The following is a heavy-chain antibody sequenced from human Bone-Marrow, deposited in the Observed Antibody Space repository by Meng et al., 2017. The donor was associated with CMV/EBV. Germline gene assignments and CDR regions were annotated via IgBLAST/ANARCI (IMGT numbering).Heavy chain of an antibody. D-gene: IGHD2-2*02. V-gene: IGHV3-21*01. CDR2: ISSSSSYI. Sequence: GESLKISCAASGFTFSSYSMNWVRQAPGKGLEWVSSISSSSSYIYYADSVKGRFTISRDNAKNSLYLQMNSLRAEDTAVYYCARGPTSYCSSTSCYTMYYYGMDVWGQGTTVTVSS. CDR3: ARGPTSYCSSTSCYTMYYYGMDV. J-gene: IGHJ6*02. CDR1: GFTFSSYS.